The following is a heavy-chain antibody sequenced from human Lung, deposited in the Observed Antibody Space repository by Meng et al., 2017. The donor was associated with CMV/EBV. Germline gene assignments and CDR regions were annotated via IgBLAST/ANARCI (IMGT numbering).Heavy chain of an antibody. V-gene: IGHV4-39*07. D-gene: IGHD3-3*01. Sequence: GSLRLSCTVSGGSISSSSYYWGWIRQPPGKGLEWIGSIYYSGSTYYNPSLKSRVTISVDTSKNQFSLKLSSVTAADTAVYYCARDWLRFLKWASLEYYYGMDVWGQGTTVTVSS. J-gene: IGHJ6*02. CDR2: IYYSGST. CDR3: ARDWLRFLKWASLEYYYGMDV. CDR1: GGSISSSSYY.